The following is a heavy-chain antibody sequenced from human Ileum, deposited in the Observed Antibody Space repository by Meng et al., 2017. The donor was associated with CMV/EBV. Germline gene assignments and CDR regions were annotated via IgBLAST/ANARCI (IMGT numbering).Heavy chain of an antibody. D-gene: IGHD3-22*01. V-gene: IGHV3-53*01. CDR1: FTVSSNY. Sequence: FTVSSNYMCWVRQAPGKGMAWVSVIYGGGRKYYADSVKRRFTISRDHSKNTLYLHMNSLRAEDTAVYYCARDREGDSSGYYYGYFDYWGQGTLVTVSS. CDR3: ARDREGDSSGYYYGYFDY. J-gene: IGHJ4*02. CDR2: IYGGGRK.